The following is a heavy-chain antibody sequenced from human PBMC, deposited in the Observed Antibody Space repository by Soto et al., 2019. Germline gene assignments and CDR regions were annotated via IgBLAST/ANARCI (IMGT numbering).Heavy chain of an antibody. D-gene: IGHD3-10*01. J-gene: IGHJ3*02. V-gene: IGHV3-73*01. CDR2: IRSKANSYAT. CDR3: TRLLVEVRGVIIDYNAFDI. CDR1: GFTFSGSA. Sequence: GGSLRLSCAASGFTFSGSAMHWVRQASGKGLEWVGRIRSKANSYATAYAASVKGRFTISRDDSKNTAYLQMNSLKTEDTAVYYCTRLLVEVRGVIIDYNAFDIWGQGTMVTVSS.